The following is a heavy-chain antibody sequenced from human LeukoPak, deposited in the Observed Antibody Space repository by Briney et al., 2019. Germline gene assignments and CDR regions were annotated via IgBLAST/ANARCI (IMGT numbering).Heavy chain of an antibody. J-gene: IGHJ4*02. D-gene: IGHD2-21*02. CDR1: GFTFSSYW. V-gene: IGHV3-74*01. CDR3: ARDDLAYCGGDCLIDY. Sequence: PGGSLRLSCAASGFTFSSYWMHWVRQAPGKGLVWVSRINSDGSSTSYADSVKGRFTISRDNAKNTLYLQMNSLRAEDTAVYYCARDDLAYCGGDCLIDYCGQGTLVTVSS. CDR2: INSDGSST.